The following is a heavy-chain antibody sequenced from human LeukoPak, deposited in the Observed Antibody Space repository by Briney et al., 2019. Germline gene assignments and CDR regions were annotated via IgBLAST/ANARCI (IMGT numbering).Heavy chain of an antibody. CDR3: ARDPLFDY. Sequence: PSQTLSLTCTVSGCSISSGSYYWSSIRQPTGKGLEWIGRIYTSGSTNYNPSLKSRVTISVDTSKNQFSLKLSSVTAADTAVYYCARDPLFDYWGQGTLVTVSS. J-gene: IGHJ4*02. V-gene: IGHV4-61*02. CDR1: GCSISSGSYY. CDR2: IYTSGST.